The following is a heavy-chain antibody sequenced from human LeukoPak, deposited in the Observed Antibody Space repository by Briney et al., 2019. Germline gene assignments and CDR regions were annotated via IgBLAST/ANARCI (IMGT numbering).Heavy chain of an antibody. CDR2: MNPNSGNT. Sequence: ASVKVSCEASGYTFTSYDINWVRQATGQGLEWMGWMNPNSGNTGYAQKFQGRVTITADESTSTAYMELSSLRSEDTAVYYCARDLYSGSFSDAFDIWGQGTMVTVSS. V-gene: IGHV1-8*01. D-gene: IGHD1-26*01. CDR1: GYTFTSYD. J-gene: IGHJ3*02. CDR3: ARDLYSGSFSDAFDI.